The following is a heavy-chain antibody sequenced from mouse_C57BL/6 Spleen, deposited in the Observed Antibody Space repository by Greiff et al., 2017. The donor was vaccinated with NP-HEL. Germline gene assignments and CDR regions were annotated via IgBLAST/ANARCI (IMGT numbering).Heavy chain of an antibody. D-gene: IGHD1-1*01. Sequence: EVKLVESGGGLVQPGESLKLSCESNEYEFPSHDMSWVRKTPEKRLELVAAINSDGGSTYYPATMERRFIISRDNTKKTLYLKMSSLRSEDTALYYCARQGDYYGIFAFWGEGTLVTVSA. V-gene: IGHV5-2*01. CDR2: INSDGGST. CDR1: EYEFPSHD. CDR3: ARQGDYYGIFAF. J-gene: IGHJ3*01.